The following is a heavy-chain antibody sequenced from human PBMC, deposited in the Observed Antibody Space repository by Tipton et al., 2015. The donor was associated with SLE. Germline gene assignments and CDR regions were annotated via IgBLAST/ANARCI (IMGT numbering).Heavy chain of an antibody. CDR1: GGSMSSSGYY. J-gene: IGHJ4*02. CDR2: IYYSGST. V-gene: IGHV4-61*05. D-gene: IGHD1-14*01. Sequence: TLSLTCTVSGGSMSSSGYYWGWIRQPPRTGLEWIGYIYYSGSTKYNPSLKSRVTFSVDTSKKQFSLRLSSVPAADTAVYYCATGTYSTLFYWGQGTPVTVSS. CDR3: ATGTYSTLFY.